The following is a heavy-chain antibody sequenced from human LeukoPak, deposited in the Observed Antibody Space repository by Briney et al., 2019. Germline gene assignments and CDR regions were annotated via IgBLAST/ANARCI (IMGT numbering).Heavy chain of an antibody. CDR2: IIPIFGTA. Sequence: EASVKVSCKASGGTFSSYAISWVRQAPGQGLEWMGGIIPIFGTANYAQKFQGRVTITADESTSTAYMELSSLRSEDTAVYYCARVYGGYYGSGSFGYWFDPWGQGTLVTVSS. CDR1: GGTFSSYA. CDR3: ARVYGGYYGSGSFGYWFDP. D-gene: IGHD3-10*01. V-gene: IGHV1-69*13. J-gene: IGHJ5*02.